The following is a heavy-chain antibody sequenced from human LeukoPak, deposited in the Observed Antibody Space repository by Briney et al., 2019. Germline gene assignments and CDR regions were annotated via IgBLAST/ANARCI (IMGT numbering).Heavy chain of an antibody. CDR2: ISGSGGST. D-gene: IGHD5-18*01. CDR1: GFTFSSYA. J-gene: IGHJ4*02. Sequence: GGSLRLSCAASGFTFSSYAMSWVRQAPGKGLEWVSAISGSGGSTYYADSVKGRFTISRDNSKNTLYLQMNSLRAEDTAVYYCAKSIQPWFLAHEWYYFDYWGQGTLVTVSS. CDR3: AKSIQPWFLAHEWYYFDY. V-gene: IGHV3-23*01.